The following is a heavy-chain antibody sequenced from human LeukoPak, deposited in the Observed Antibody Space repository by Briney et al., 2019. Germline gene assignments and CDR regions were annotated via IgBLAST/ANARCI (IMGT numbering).Heavy chain of an antibody. Sequence: GASVKVSCKASGYTFTSYGISWVRQAPGQGLEWMGGIIPIFGTANYAQKFQGRVTITADESTSTAYMELSSLRSEDTAVYYCARRRVVYYYYGMDVWGQGTTVTVSS. D-gene: IGHD3-10*01. V-gene: IGHV1-69*13. J-gene: IGHJ6*02. CDR3: ARRRVVYYYYGMDV. CDR1: GYTFTSYG. CDR2: IIPIFGTA.